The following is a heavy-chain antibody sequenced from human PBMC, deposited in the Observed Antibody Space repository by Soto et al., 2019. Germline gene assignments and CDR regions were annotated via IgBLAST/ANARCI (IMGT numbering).Heavy chain of an antibody. Sequence: GESLNLSFQASGYNFATYWIAWVRQMPGKGLEYMGIIYPGNSDARYSPSVQGQVTFSADKSISTAYLHWSSLKASDTAMYYCARHGFYGDYASNYFDPWGQGTLVTVSS. CDR2: IYPGNSDA. V-gene: IGHV5-51*01. D-gene: IGHD4-17*01. J-gene: IGHJ5*02. CDR1: GYNFATYW. CDR3: ARHGFYGDYASNYFDP.